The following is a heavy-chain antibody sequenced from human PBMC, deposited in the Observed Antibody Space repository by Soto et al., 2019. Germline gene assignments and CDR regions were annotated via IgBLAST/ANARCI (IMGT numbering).Heavy chain of an antibody. CDR2: IIPIIGTV. V-gene: IGHV1-69*13. J-gene: IGHJ4*02. CDR1: GGTFSSYA. Sequence: SVKVSCKASGGTFSSYAISWVRQAPGQGLKWMGGIIPIIGTVNYAQKFQGRVTITADESTSTAYMELSCLRSEDTAVFYFARETYYYDSSGRLFDYWGQGTLVTVSS. D-gene: IGHD3-22*01. CDR3: ARETYYYDSSGRLFDY.